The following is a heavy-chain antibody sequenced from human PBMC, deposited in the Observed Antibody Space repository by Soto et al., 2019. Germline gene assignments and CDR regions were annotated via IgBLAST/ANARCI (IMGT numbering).Heavy chain of an antibody. Sequence: SETLSLTCAVYGGSFSGYYWSWIRQPPGKGLEWIGEINHSGSTNYNPSLKSRVTISVDTSKNQFSLKLGSVTAADTAVYYCARETYGDFAYFDYWGQGTLVTVSS. V-gene: IGHV4-34*01. D-gene: IGHD4-17*01. CDR2: INHSGST. J-gene: IGHJ4*02. CDR1: GGSFSGYY. CDR3: ARETYGDFAYFDY.